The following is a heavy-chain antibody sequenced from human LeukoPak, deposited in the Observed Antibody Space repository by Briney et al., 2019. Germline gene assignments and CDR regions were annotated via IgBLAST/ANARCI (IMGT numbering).Heavy chain of an antibody. CDR1: GYTFTSYD. CDR2: MNPNSGNT. V-gene: IGHV1-8*01. CDR3: ARHYYDSSGYYYFDY. J-gene: IGHJ4*02. Sequence: ASVKVSCKASGYTFTSYDINWVRQATGQGLEWMGWMNPNSGNTGYAQKIQGRVTMTRNTSISTAYMELSSLRSEDTAVYYCARHYYDSSGYYYFDYWGQGTLVTVSS. D-gene: IGHD3-22*01.